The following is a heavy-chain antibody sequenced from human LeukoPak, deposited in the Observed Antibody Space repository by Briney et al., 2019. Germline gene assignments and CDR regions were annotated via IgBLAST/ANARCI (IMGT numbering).Heavy chain of an antibody. J-gene: IGHJ4*02. V-gene: IGHV3-30*18. Sequence: PGGSLRLSCAASGFTFSSYSMNWVRQAPGKGLEWVAVISYDGSNKYYADSVKGRFTISRDNSKNTLYLQMNSLRAEDTAVYYCAKPKTEDLGLVHFDYWGQGTLVTVSS. CDR1: GFTFSSYS. CDR2: ISYDGSNK. CDR3: AKPKTEDLGLVHFDY. D-gene: IGHD6-19*01.